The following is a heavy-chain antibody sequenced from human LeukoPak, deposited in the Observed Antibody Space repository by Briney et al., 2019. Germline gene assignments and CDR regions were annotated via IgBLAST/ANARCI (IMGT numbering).Heavy chain of an antibody. D-gene: IGHD4-17*01. J-gene: IGHJ4*02. CDR2: IYYSGST. CDR3: ARRNYGDYDHYFDY. Sequence: SETLSLTCTVSGGSISSYYWSWIRQPPGKGLEWIGYIYYSGSTNYNPSLKSRVTISVDTSRNQFSLKLSSVTAADTAVYYCARRNYGDYDHYFDYWGQGALVTVSS. V-gene: IGHV4-59*08. CDR1: GGSISSYY.